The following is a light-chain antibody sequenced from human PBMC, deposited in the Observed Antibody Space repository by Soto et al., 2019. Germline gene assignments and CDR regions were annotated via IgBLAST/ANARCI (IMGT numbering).Light chain of an antibody. CDR3: QHLNSYPLT. J-gene: IGKJ4*01. CDR1: QGISSH. Sequence: DIQLTQSPSFLSASVGDRVTITCRASQGISSHLAWFQQKPGKAPKLLIYAASTLQSGAPSGFSGSGSGTEFTLTISSLQSEDFATYYCQHLNSYPLTFGEGTKVEIK. V-gene: IGKV1-9*01. CDR2: AAS.